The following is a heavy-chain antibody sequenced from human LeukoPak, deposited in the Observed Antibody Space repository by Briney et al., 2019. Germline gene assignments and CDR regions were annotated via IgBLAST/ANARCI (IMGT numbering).Heavy chain of an antibody. D-gene: IGHD3-3*01. V-gene: IGHV3-23*01. CDR1: GFTFSSHA. Sequence: GGSLRLSCAASGFTFSSHAMAWVRQAPGKGLEWVSAITGNGLSTYYADSVKGRFTISRDNAKSSLYLQMNSLRAEDSAVYYCARNRFNLFSYYFEYWGQGTLVTVPS. CDR2: ITGNGLST. CDR3: ARNRFNLFSYYFEY. J-gene: IGHJ4*02.